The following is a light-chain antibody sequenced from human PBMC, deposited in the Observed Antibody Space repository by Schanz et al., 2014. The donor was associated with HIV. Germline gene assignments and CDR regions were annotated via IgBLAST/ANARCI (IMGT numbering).Light chain of an antibody. CDR2: DVS. CDR3: SSYTSSSTPV. J-gene: IGLJ3*02. CDR1: SNDVGGYNF. V-gene: IGLV2-14*03. Sequence: QSVLTQPPSVSGSPGQSVIISCTGTSNDVGGYNFVSWYQQHPGKAPKLMIYDVSNRPSGVSNRFSGSKSGNTASLTISGLQAEDEADYYCSSYTSSSTPVFGGGTKLTVL.